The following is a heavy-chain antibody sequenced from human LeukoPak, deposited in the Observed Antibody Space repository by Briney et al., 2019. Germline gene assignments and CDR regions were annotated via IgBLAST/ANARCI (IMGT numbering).Heavy chain of an antibody. J-gene: IGHJ6*04. V-gene: IGHV4-39*06. D-gene: IGHD2-2*01. CDR2: IYYSGST. CDR1: GVSISSSSYY. CDR3: ARDTDTSSLDV. Sequence: SETLSPTCIVSGVSISSSSYYWGWIRQPPGKGLEWLGSIYYSGSTYYNPSLNSRVTISVDTSKNQFTRKLSAVTAADTAVYECARDTDTSSLDVWGKGTTVTVSS.